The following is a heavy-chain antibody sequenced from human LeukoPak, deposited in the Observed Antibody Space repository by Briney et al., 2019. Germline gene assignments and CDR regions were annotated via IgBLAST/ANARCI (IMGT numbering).Heavy chain of an antibody. J-gene: IGHJ4*02. CDR2: IYYSGST. V-gene: IGHV4-31*03. Sequence: SETLSLTCTVSGGSISSGGYYWSWIRQHPGKGLEWIGYIYYSGSTYYNPSLKSRVTISVDTSKNQFSLKLSSVTAADTAVYYCARFEIGANYGIDYWGQGTLVTVSS. CDR3: ARFEIGANYGIDY. CDR1: GGSISSGGYY. D-gene: IGHD4/OR15-4a*01.